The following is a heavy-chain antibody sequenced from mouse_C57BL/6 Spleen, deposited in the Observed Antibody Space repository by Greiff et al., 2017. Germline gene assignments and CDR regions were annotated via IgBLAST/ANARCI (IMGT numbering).Heavy chain of an antibody. J-gene: IGHJ2*01. Sequence: QVQLQQSGAELVRPGTSVKVSCKASGYAFTNYLIEWVKQRPGQGLEWIGVINPGSGGPNYNEKFKGKATLTADKSSSTAYMQLSSLTSEDSAVYFCARSGTADYWGQGTTLTVSS. D-gene: IGHD1-2*01. CDR2: INPGSGGP. CDR1: GYAFTNYL. CDR3: ARSGTADY. V-gene: IGHV1-54*01.